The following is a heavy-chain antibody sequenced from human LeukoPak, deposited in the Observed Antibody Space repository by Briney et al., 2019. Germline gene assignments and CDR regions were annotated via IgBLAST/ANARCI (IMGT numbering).Heavy chain of an antibody. Sequence: GASVKVSCKVSGYTLTELSMHWVRQAPGQGLEWMGRINPNSGGTNYAQKFQGRVTMTRDTSISTAYMELSRLRSDDTAVYYCARSTLDTAMKYNWFDPWGQGTLVTVSS. J-gene: IGHJ5*02. CDR2: INPNSGGT. V-gene: IGHV1-2*06. CDR1: GYTLTELS. D-gene: IGHD5-18*01. CDR3: ARSTLDTAMKYNWFDP.